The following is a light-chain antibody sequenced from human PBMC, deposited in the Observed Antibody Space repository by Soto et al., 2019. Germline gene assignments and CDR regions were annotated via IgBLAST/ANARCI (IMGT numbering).Light chain of an antibody. J-gene: IGKJ5*01. CDR2: YSS. CDR3: QQYDSFSVT. V-gene: IGKV1-5*01. CDR1: QSISSW. Sequence: DIHITQSPSTLSASFLDIVTSTCLARQSISSWLACYQQKPGRAPNLLIYYSSSLESGVPSRFSGSGSGKEFRPTIRTMQHDDFPTYYCQQYDSFSVTFGQGTRMEIK.